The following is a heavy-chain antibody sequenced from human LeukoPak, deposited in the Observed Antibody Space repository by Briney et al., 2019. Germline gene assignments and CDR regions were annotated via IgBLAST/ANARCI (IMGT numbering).Heavy chain of an antibody. V-gene: IGHV1-2*02. J-gene: IGHJ3*02. CDR2: INPNSGGT. CDR3: ARDDYGAKGGAFDI. CDR1: GYTFTGYD. D-gene: IGHD4-17*01. Sequence: SLTLSCTASGYTFTGYDMHWMRHAPGQGLDWMGWINPNSGGTNYAQKLQGRVTITRDTSISTAYMELSRLRSDYTAVYYCARDDYGAKGGAFDIWGEGTMFSVSS.